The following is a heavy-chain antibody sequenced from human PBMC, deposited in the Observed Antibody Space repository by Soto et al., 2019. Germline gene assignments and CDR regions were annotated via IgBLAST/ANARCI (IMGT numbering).Heavy chain of an antibody. V-gene: IGHV3-48*01. CDR2: ISSSGSTI. D-gene: IGHD1-26*01. CDR3: ARDPSGIDY. CDR1: GFTFSSYS. Sequence: GGSLRLSCAASGFTFSSYSMNWVRQAPGKGLEWLSYISSSGSTIKYADSVRGRFTSSRDNAKNSLYLQMNSLRAEDTAVYYCARDPSGIDYWGQGT. J-gene: IGHJ4*02.